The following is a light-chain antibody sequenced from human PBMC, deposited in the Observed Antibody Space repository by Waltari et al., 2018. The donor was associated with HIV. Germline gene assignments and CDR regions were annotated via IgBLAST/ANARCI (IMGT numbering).Light chain of an antibody. CDR2: GAT. J-gene: IGKJ4*01. CDR3: QQYGSSPF. Sequence: EIVLTQSPGTLSLSPGERVTLSCRASESLSGGHLAWYQHEPGQTPTLLIAGATNRATCIPERFRGRGSGTDFTLTISRLEPEDFAVYYCQQYGSSPFFGGGTKVEIK. V-gene: IGKV3-20*01. CDR1: ESLSGGH.